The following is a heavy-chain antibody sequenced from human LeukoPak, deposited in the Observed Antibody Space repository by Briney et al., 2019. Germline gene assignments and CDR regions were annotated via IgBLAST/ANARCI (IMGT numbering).Heavy chain of an antibody. Sequence: GASLQISCQSSGSSFTSYWIGWVRQLPGKGLEWMGIIYPGDSDTRYSPSFQGQVTISADKSISTAYLQWSSLKASDTAMYYCASFYDGSGRNIWGQGTMVTVSS. V-gene: IGHV5-51*01. CDR1: GSSFTSYW. D-gene: IGHD3-10*01. CDR3: ASFYDGSGRNI. CDR2: IYPGDSDT. J-gene: IGHJ3*02.